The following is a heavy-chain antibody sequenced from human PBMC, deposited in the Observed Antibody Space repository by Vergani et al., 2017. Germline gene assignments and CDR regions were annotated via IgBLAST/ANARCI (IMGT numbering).Heavy chain of an antibody. CDR1: GGSISSSSYY. CDR2: IYYSGST. J-gene: IGHJ4*02. CDR3: ARHPLLGHPRDFWSGYSDY. Sequence: QLQLQESGPGLVKPSETLSLTCTVSGGSISSSSYYWGWIRQPPGKGLEWIGSIYYSGSTYYNPSLKSRVTISVDTSKNQFSLKLSSVTAADTAVYYCARHPLLGHPRDFWSGYSDYWGQGTLVIVSS. D-gene: IGHD3-3*01. V-gene: IGHV4-39*01.